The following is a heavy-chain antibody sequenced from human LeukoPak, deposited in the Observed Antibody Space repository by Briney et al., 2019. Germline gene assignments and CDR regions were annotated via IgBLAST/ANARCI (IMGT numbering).Heavy chain of an antibody. CDR3: ARVTYYDFWSGFSYYYYYMDV. Sequence: GASVKVSYKASGYTFTSYGVIWVRQAAGQGLEWMGWINAYNGKTNDAQKLHGRVTMTTDTSTSTACMELRSLRSDDTAVYYCARVTYYDFWSGFSYYYYYMDVWGKGTTVTVSS. J-gene: IGHJ6*03. CDR2: INAYNGKT. CDR1: GYTFTSYG. V-gene: IGHV1-18*01. D-gene: IGHD3-3*01.